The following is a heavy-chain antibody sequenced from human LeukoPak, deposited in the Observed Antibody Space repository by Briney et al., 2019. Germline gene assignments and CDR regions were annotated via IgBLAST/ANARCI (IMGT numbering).Heavy chain of an antibody. V-gene: IGHV4-59*08. J-gene: IGHJ4*02. CDR2: ISGIARI. Sequence: PSDTLTLTCSVSGGSISSYYGRGLRQPPGGGVERIAYISGIARIKYNPSLKGPVTISLDTSKNHSSLKRSSVTAADTAVYYCAGHHARNTVDFWGQGTLVTVSS. CDR3: AGHHARNTVDF. D-gene: IGHD2/OR15-2a*01. CDR1: GGSISSYY.